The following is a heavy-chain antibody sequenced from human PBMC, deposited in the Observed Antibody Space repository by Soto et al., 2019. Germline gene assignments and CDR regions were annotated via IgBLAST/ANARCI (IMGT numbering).Heavy chain of an antibody. V-gene: IGHV3-53*01. J-gene: IGHJ5*02. D-gene: IGHD3-22*01. Sequence: GSLRLSCAASGFTVSSNYMSWVRQAPGKGLEWVSVIYSGGSTYYADSVKGRFTISRDDSKNTLYLQMNSLRAEDTAVYYCARSDYYDSSGYYRWGQGTLVTVSS. CDR2: IYSGGST. CDR3: ARSDYYDSSGYYR. CDR1: GFTVSSNY.